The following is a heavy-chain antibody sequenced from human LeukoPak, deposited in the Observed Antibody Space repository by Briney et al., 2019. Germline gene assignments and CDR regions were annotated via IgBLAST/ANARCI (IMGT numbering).Heavy chain of an antibody. CDR1: GFTFSGSA. CDR2: IRSTANGYAT. CDR3: TGNYYGSGSYADFDY. V-gene: IGHV3-73*01. D-gene: IGHD3-10*01. Sequence: GGSLRLSCAASGFTFSGSALHWVRQASGKGLEWVGRIRSTANGYATAYAASVKGRFTISRDDSKNTAYLQMDSLKTEDTAVYYCTGNYYGSGSYADFDYRGQGTLVTVSS. J-gene: IGHJ4*02.